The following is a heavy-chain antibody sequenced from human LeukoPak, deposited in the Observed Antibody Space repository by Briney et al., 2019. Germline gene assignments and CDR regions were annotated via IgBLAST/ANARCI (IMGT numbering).Heavy chain of an antibody. CDR3: ARAGVPGYSSGWSDY. D-gene: IGHD6-19*01. Sequence: GASVKVSCKASGYTFTSYDINWARQAPGQGLEWMGWISAYNGNTNYAQKLQGRVTMTTDTSTSTAYMELRSLRSDDTAVYYCARAGVPGYSSGWSDYWGQGTLVTVSS. V-gene: IGHV1-18*01. CDR1: GYTFTSYD. J-gene: IGHJ4*02. CDR2: ISAYNGNT.